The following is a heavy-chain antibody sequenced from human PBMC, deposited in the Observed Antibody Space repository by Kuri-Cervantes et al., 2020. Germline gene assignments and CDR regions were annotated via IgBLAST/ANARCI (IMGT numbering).Heavy chain of an antibody. J-gene: IGHJ4*02. CDR3: ATSRRPSGGIWAVGGLYWSSEHYFDY. CDR1: GFTFSSYE. D-gene: IGHD2-8*02. Sequence: GESLKISCAASGFTFSSYEMNWVRQAPGKGLEWVSYISSSGSTIYYADSVKGRFTISRDNAKNSLYLQMNSLRAEDTAVYYCATSRRPSGGIWAVGGLYWSSEHYFDYWGQGTLVTVSS. V-gene: IGHV3-48*03. CDR2: ISSSGSTI.